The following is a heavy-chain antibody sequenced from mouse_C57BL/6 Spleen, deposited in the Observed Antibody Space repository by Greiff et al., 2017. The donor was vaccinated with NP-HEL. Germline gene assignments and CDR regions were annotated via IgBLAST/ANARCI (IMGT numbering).Heavy chain of an antibody. J-gene: IGHJ3*01. Sequence: QVTLKVCGPGILQPSQTLSLTCSFSGFSLSTFGMGVGWIRQPSGKGLEWLAHIWWDDGKYYNPALKSRLTISKDTSKNQVFLKIANVDTADTATYYCARIAYYSNYDWFAYWGQGTLVTVSA. V-gene: IGHV8-8*01. D-gene: IGHD2-5*01. CDR2: IWWDDGK. CDR1: GFSLSTFGMG. CDR3: ARIAYYSNYDWFAY.